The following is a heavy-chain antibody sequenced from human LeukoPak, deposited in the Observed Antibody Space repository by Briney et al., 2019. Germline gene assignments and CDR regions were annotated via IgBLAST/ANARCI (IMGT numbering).Heavy chain of an antibody. J-gene: IGHJ4*02. CDR2: INAGNGNT. D-gene: IGHD2-15*01. CDR1: GYTFTSYA. CDR3: ARAGWWQLAYFDY. V-gene: IGHV1-3*01. Sequence: ASVKVSCKASGYTFTSYAMHLVRQAPGQRLEWMGWINAGNGNTKYSQKFQGRVTITRDTSARTAYMELSSLRSEDTAVYYCARAGWWQLAYFDYWGQGTLVTVSS.